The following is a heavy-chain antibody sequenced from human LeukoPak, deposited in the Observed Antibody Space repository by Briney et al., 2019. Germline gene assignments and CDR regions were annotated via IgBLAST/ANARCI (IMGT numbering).Heavy chain of an antibody. V-gene: IGHV4-4*02. CDR3: AREEATINYFDY. J-gene: IGHJ4*02. D-gene: IGHD5-24*01. CDR1: GGSISSSNW. CDR2: IYYSGST. Sequence: SETLSLTCAVSGGSISSSNWWSWVRQPPGKGLEWIGYIYYSGSTNYNPSLKSRVTISVDTSKNQFSLKLSSVTAADTAVYYCAREEATINYFDYWGQGTLVTVSS.